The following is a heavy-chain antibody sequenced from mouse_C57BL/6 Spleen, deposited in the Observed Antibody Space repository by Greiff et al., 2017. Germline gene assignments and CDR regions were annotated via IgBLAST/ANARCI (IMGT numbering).Heavy chain of an antibody. CDR3: ARTMSNYVGYAMDY. D-gene: IGHD2-5*01. CDR2: IYPGDGDT. CDR1: GYAFSSSW. J-gene: IGHJ4*01. V-gene: IGHV1-82*01. Sequence: VQLQESGPELVKPGASVKISCKASGYAFSSSWMNWVKQRPGKGLEWIGRIYPGDGDTNYNGKFKGKATLTADKSSSTAYMQLSSLTSEDSAVYCCARTMSNYVGYAMDYWGQGTSVTVSS.